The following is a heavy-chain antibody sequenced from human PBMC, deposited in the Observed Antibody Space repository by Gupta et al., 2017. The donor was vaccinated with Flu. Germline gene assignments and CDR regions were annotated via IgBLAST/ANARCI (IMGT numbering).Heavy chain of an antibody. Sequence: EVQLVESGGGLVQPGGSLKLSCAASGFTFSGSAMHWVRQASGKGLEWVGRIRSKANSYATAYAASVKGRFTISRDDSKNTAYLQMNSLKTEDTAVYYCTRLSPRYSSSWDAFDIWGQGTMVTVSS. CDR3: TRLSPRYSSSWDAFDI. V-gene: IGHV3-73*01. J-gene: IGHJ3*02. CDR2: IRSKANSYAT. D-gene: IGHD6-13*01. CDR1: GFTFSGSA.